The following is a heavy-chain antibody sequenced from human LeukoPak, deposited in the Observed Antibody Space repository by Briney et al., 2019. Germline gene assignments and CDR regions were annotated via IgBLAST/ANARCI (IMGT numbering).Heavy chain of an antibody. J-gene: IGHJ4*02. D-gene: IGHD4/OR15-4a*01. CDR3: ARRAGAYSHPYDY. Sequence: GSLRLSCAASGFTFSSYAMSWVRQAPGKGLEWVSAFSGSGYSTYYADSVKGRFTISRDNSKNTLFLQMNSLRAEDTAVYYCARRAGAYSHPYDYWGQGTLVTVSS. CDR2: FSGSGYST. CDR1: GFTFSSYA. V-gene: IGHV3-23*01.